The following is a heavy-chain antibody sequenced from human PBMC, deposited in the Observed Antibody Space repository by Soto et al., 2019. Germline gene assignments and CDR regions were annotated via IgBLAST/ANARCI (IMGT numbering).Heavy chain of an antibody. CDR2: ISYDGSNK. J-gene: IGHJ6*02. D-gene: IGHD3-3*01. Sequence: PGGSLRLSCAASGFTFSSYAMHWVRQAPGKGLEWVAVISYDGSNKYYADSVKGRFTISRDNSKNTLYLQMNSLRAEDTAVYYCARDQGPHITYYDFWSGGTPVSTYYYYGREGWGQETTFTVAS. CDR1: GFTFSSYA. V-gene: IGHV3-30-3*01. CDR3: ARDQGPHITYYDFWSGGTPVSTYYYYGREG.